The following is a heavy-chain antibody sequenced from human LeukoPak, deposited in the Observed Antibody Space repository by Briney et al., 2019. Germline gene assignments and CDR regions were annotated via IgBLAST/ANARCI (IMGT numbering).Heavy chain of an antibody. D-gene: IGHD4-11*01. CDR1: GYTFTNYY. V-gene: IGHV1-46*01. CDR2: INPSGGST. CDR3: ARWTTTYLDY. Sequence: ASVKVSCKASGYTFTNYYIHWVRQAPGQGLEWMGIINPSGGSTNFAQKSQGRVTMTTDTSTITVYMELSSLRSEDTAVYYCARWTTTYLDYWGQGTLVTVSS. J-gene: IGHJ4*02.